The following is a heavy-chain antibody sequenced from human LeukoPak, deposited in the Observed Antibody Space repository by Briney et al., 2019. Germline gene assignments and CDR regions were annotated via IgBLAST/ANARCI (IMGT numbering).Heavy chain of an antibody. CDR3: AKDLGRYRNNYFDY. CDR1: GXTFNSYA. Sequence: PGRSLRLSCAASGXTFNSYAMSWVRQAPEKGLEWVATISGSGGGTYYADSVKGRFTISRDDSKNTLYLQMNSLRAEDTAVYYCAKDLGRYRNNYFDYWGQGTLVTVSS. D-gene: IGHD1-26*01. V-gene: IGHV3-23*01. J-gene: IGHJ4*02. CDR2: ISGSGGGT.